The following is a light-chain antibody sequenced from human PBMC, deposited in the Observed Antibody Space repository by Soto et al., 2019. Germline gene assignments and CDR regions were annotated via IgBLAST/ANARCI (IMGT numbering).Light chain of an antibody. J-gene: IGKJ5*01. CDR1: QGVSTW. CDR3: QQAASFPIT. CDR2: TAS. V-gene: IGKV1-12*01. Sequence: DIQMTQSPSSVAASLGDRVTITCRASQGVSTWLAWYQQKPGKAPNLLIYTASSLQSGVPSRFSGSGSGTDFTLTINGLQPEDFETYYCQQAASFPITFGQGTRLEIK.